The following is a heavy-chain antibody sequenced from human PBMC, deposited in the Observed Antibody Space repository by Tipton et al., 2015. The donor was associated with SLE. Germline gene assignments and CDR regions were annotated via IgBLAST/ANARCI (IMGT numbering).Heavy chain of an antibody. J-gene: IGHJ5*02. CDR1: GFTFSSYS. CDR3: ARGVTWGSSWTGWFDP. CDR2: ISSSSSYI. V-gene: IGHV3-21*01. Sequence: SLRLSCAASGFTFSSYSMNWVRQAPGKGLEWVSSISSSSSYIYHADSVKGRFTISRDNAKNSLYLQMNSLRAEDTAVYYCARGVTWGSSWTGWFDPWGQGTLVTVSS. D-gene: IGHD6-13*01.